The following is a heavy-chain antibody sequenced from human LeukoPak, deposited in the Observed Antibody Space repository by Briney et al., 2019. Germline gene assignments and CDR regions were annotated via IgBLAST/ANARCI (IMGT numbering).Heavy chain of an antibody. CDR1: GYTFTGYY. D-gene: IGHD3-22*01. CDR2: INPNSGGT. J-gene: IGHJ5*02. V-gene: IGHV1-2*02. Sequence: ASVKVSCKASGYTFTGYYMRWVRQAPGQGLEWMGWINPNSGGTNYAQKFQGRVTMTRDTSISTAYMELSRLRSDDTAVYYCARDGDYYSYNWFDPWGQGTLVTVSS. CDR3: ARDGDYYSYNWFDP.